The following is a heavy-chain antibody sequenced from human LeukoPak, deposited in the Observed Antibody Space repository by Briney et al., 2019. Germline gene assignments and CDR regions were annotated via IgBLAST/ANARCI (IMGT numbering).Heavy chain of an antibody. CDR1: GATFSDYS. CDR2: IIPILNVP. Sequence: ASVKVSCKASGATFSDYSISWVRQAPGQGLEWMGRIIPILNVPNYARKFEGRVAITADKSTSTAYMELSSLKSEDTAVYYCARDQPRARYFDSRGQGTLVTVSS. CDR3: ARDQPRARYFDS. J-gene: IGHJ4*02. V-gene: IGHV1-69*04. D-gene: IGHD1-14*01.